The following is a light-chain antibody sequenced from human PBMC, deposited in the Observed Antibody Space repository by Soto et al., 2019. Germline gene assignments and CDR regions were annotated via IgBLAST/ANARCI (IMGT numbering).Light chain of an antibody. CDR3: CSYSTTSSPHVL. V-gene: IGLV2-11*01. CDR2: AVS. CDR1: NSDVGGYNF. J-gene: IGLJ2*01. Sequence: QSALTQPRSVSGSPGQSVTISCTGTNSDVGGYNFVSWYQQLPGKAPKLMISAVSQRPSGVPDRFSGSKSGNTASLTISGLQADDEADYFCCSYSTTSSPHVLFGGGTKLTVL.